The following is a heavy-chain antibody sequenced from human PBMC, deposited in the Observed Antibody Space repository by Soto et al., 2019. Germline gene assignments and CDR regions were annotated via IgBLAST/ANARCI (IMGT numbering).Heavy chain of an antibody. V-gene: IGHV1-69*12. Sequence: QVQLVQSGAEVKKPGSSVKVSCKASGGTFSSYAISWVRQAPGQGLEWMGGIIPIFGTANSAQKFQVRVTITADESTSTAYMELSSLRSDDTAVYYCARHVPAAGYYYGMDVWGQGTTVTVSS. CDR3: ARHVPAAGYYYGMDV. D-gene: IGHD2-2*01. CDR2: IIPIFGTA. CDR1: GGTFSSYA. J-gene: IGHJ6*02.